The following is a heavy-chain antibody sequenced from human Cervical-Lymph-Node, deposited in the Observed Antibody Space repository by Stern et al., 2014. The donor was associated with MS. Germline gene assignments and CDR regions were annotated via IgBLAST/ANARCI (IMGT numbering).Heavy chain of an antibody. D-gene: IGHD2-2*01. CDR1: GGSISSSSYY. J-gene: IGHJ5*02. CDR3: ARHHYCSTTHCYGHVGWFDP. CDR2: IYYSGSP. V-gene: IGHV4-39*01. Sequence: QVQLQESGPGLVKPSATLSLTCTVSGGSISSSSYYWGWIRQPPGKGLEWIGSIYYSGSPDYTPSFKSPVTIPVDTSKNHFSLNLNSVTAADTAVYYCARHHYCSTTHCYGHVGWFDPWGQGTLVTVSS.